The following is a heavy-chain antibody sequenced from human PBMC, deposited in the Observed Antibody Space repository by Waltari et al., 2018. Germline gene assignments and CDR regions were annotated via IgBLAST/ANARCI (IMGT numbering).Heavy chain of an antibody. V-gene: IGHV3-33*01. CDR2: IWDEGSNK. J-gene: IGHJ3*01. CDR3: ARDWGWPRSSFDL. Sequence: QVQLVESGGGVVQPGTSLRLSCAASGFTFKNHGMHWFRQAPGKGREGRGVIWDEGSNKYDADSVKGRLTISRDNTKKMLYMEMSSLRAEDTAVYFCARDWGWPRSSFDLWGQGTVVIVST. CDR1: GFTFKNHG. D-gene: IGHD3-16*01.